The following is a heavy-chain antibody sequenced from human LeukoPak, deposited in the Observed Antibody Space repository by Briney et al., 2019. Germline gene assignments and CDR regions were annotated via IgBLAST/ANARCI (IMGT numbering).Heavy chain of an antibody. CDR1: GYTFTGYH. J-gene: IGHJ5*02. CDR3: ARALFDSGSYWGEGRFDP. Sequence: ASVKVSCKASGYTFTGYHMHWVRQAPGQGLEWMGWINPNSGGTNYAQKFQGRVTMIRDTSISTAYMELSRLRSDDTAVYYCARALFDSGSYWGEGRFDPWGQGTLVTVSS. V-gene: IGHV1-2*02. D-gene: IGHD1-26*01. CDR2: INPNSGGT.